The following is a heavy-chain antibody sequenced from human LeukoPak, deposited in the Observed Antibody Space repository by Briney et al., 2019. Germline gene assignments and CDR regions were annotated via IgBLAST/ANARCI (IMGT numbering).Heavy chain of an antibody. J-gene: IGHJ4*02. V-gene: IGHV3-21*01. CDR3: ARVFGAGYSDY. Sequence: GGSLRLSCAASEVTFSTYTMTWVRQAPGKGLEWVSSISGSGNYIYYADSLKGRFTISRGNAKNSLYLQMNSLRAEDTAVYYCARVFGAGYSDYWGQGTLVTVSS. D-gene: IGHD4/OR15-4a*01. CDR1: EVTFSTYT. CDR2: ISGSGNYI.